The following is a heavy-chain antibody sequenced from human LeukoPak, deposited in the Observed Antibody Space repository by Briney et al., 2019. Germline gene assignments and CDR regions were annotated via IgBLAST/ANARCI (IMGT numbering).Heavy chain of an antibody. V-gene: IGHV4-59*08. Sequence: SETLSVTCTVSRDSIRSYHWTWIRQPPGRGLEWIGYVYYDGSTNYNPSFRSRVTISLDASNNQFSLKLSSVTAADTATYYCATYTRHCSGGTCYSIDYWGQGTLVTVSS. CDR1: RDSIRSYH. J-gene: IGHJ4*02. CDR2: VYYDGST. CDR3: ATYTRHCSGGTCYSIDY. D-gene: IGHD2-15*01.